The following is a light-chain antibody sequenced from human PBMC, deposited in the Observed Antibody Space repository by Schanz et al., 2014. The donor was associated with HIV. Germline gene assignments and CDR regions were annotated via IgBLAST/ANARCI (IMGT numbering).Light chain of an antibody. CDR2: DVN. CDR1: SSDVGGYNY. CDR3: CSYAGSSTVV. J-gene: IGLJ3*02. V-gene: IGLV2-11*01. Sequence: QSALTQPRSVSGSPGQSVTISCTGTSSDVGGYNYVSWYQQHPGKAPKLVIYDVNKRPSGVPDRFSGSKSGNTASLSISGLQTEDEADYYCCSYAGSSTVVFGGGTKL.